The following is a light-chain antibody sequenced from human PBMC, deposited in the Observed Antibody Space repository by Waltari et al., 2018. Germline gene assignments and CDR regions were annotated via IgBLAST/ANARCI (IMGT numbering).Light chain of an antibody. V-gene: IGKV3-15*01. J-gene: IGKJ1*01. Sequence: EIVMTQSPATLSVSPGERATLSCRASQCVSSNLAWYQQKPGQAPRLLLYGASSRATGNPAMFTGSGSGPEFTLTISIMQSEDFAVYHCQQYNNWPPTFGQGNKVEIK. CDR2: GAS. CDR3: QQYNNWPPT. CDR1: QCVSSN.